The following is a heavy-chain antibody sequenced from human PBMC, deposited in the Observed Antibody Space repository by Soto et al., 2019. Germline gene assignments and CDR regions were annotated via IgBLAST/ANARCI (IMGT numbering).Heavy chain of an antibody. Sequence: PSETLSLTWAVYGGSFSGYYWSWIRQPPGKGLEWIGEINYSGSTYYNPSLKSRVTISVDTSKNQFSLKLSSVTAADTAVYYCARIWQWLVYDWFDPWGQGTLVTVSS. CDR2: INYSGST. CDR1: GGSFSGYY. CDR3: ARIWQWLVYDWFDP. V-gene: IGHV4-34*01. J-gene: IGHJ5*02. D-gene: IGHD6-19*01.